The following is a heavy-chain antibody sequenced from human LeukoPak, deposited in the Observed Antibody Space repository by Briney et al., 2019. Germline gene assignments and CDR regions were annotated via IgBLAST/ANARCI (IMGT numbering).Heavy chain of an antibody. D-gene: IGHD1-1*01. V-gene: IGHV4-4*07. Sequence: SETLSLTCTVSGGSISSYYWSWTRQPAGKGLEWIGRIYTSGSTNYNPSLKSRVTMSVDTSKNQFSLKLSSVTAADTAVYYCARGARTTGSVVFDYWGQGTLVTVSS. CDR1: GGSISSYY. CDR2: IYTSGST. CDR3: ARGARTTGSVVFDY. J-gene: IGHJ4*02.